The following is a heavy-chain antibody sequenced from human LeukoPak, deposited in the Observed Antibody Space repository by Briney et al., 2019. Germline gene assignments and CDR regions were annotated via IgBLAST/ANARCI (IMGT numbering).Heavy chain of an antibody. Sequence: SGTLSLTCAVSGGSISSSNWWSWVRQPPGKGLEWIGEIYHSGSTNYNPSLKSRVTISVDKSKNQCSLKLSSVTAADTAVYYCARDLRQQFMNWFDPWGQGTLVTVSS. V-gene: IGHV4-4*02. CDR3: ARDLRQQFMNWFDP. D-gene: IGHD6-13*01. J-gene: IGHJ5*02. CDR1: GGSISSSNW. CDR2: IYHSGST.